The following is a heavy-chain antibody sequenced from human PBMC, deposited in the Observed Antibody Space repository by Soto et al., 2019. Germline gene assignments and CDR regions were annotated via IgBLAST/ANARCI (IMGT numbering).Heavy chain of an antibody. CDR1: GFTFSSYV. D-gene: IGHD2-21*02. V-gene: IGHV3-23*01. CDR2: ISGSGGST. J-gene: IGHJ4*03. Sequence: CGSLRLSCAASGFTFSSYVMSWVRQAPGKGLESVSAISGSGGSTYYADSVKGRFTISRDNSKNTLYLQMSSLRAEDTAGYYCGKGRKGSPDHCCGSRGQRTLGTVSS. CDR3: GKGRKGSPDHCCGS.